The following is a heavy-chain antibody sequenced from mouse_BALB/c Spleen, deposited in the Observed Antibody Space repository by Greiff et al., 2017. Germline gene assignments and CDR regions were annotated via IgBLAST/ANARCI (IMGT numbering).Heavy chain of an antibody. V-gene: IGHV1-15*01. Sequence: VQRVESGAELVRPGASVTLSCKASGYTFTDYEMHWVKQTPVHGLEWIGAIDPETGGTAYNQKFKGKATLTADKSSSTAYMELRSLTSEDSAVYYCTSDGYYYFDYWGQGTTLTVSS. CDR1: GYTFTDYE. CDR3: TSDGYYYFDY. CDR2: IDPETGGT. J-gene: IGHJ2*01. D-gene: IGHD2-3*01.